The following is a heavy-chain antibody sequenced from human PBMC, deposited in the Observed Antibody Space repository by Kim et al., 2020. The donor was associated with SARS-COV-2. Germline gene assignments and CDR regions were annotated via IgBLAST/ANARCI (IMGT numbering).Heavy chain of an antibody. V-gene: IGHV3-23*01. Sequence: GGSLRLSCAASGFTFSSYAMSWVRQAPGKGLEWVSAISGSGVSTYYADSVKGRFTISRDNSKNTLYLQMNSLRAEDTAVYYCAKDMGIAAAGSIQHWGQGTLVTVSS. CDR3: AKDMGIAAAGSIQH. CDR1: GFTFSSYA. J-gene: IGHJ1*01. CDR2: ISGSGVST. D-gene: IGHD6-13*01.